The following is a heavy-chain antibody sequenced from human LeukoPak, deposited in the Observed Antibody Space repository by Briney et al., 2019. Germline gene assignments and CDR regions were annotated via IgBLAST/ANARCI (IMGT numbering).Heavy chain of an antibody. J-gene: IGHJ4*02. Sequence: GGSLRLSCAASGFTFDDYAMHWVRQAPGEGLEWVSGVSWNSGSIGYADSVKGRFTISRDNAKNSLYLQMNSLRAEDTALYYCARDRSYGSGNHFDYWGQGTLVTDSS. CDR3: ARDRSYGSGNHFDY. D-gene: IGHD3-10*01. CDR1: GFTFDDYA. V-gene: IGHV3-9*01. CDR2: VSWNSGSI.